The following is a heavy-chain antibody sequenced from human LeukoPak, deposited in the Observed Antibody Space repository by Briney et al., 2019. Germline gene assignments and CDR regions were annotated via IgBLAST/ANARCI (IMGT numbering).Heavy chain of an antibody. D-gene: IGHD2-15*01. V-gene: IGHV3-21*01. CDR2: ISSSSSYI. Sequence: GGSLRLSCAASAFTFSSYSMNWVRQAPGKGLEWVSSISSSSSYIYYADSVKGRFTISRDNAKNSLYLQMNSLRAEDTAVYYCARVSKGGLRGGDYWGQGTLVTVSS. CDR1: AFTFSSYS. CDR3: ARVSKGGLRGGDY. J-gene: IGHJ4*02.